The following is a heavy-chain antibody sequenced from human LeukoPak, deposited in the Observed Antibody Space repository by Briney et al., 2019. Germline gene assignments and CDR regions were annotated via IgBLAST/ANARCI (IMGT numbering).Heavy chain of an antibody. V-gene: IGHV4-39*07. Sequence: SETLSLTCTVSAGSVSSSSYSWGWIRQPPGKGLEWIGSIYYSGSTYYNPSLKSRVTISVDTSKNQFSLKLSSVTAADTAVYYCARIRREWLVLYYYYYMDVWGKGTTVTVSS. CDR3: ARIRREWLVLYYYYYMDV. CDR2: IYYSGST. J-gene: IGHJ6*03. D-gene: IGHD6-19*01. CDR1: AGSVSSSSYS.